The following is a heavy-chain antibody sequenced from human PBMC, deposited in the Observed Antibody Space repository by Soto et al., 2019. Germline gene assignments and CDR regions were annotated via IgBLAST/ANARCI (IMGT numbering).Heavy chain of an antibody. V-gene: IGHV3-23*01. CDR1: GFPFSGYA. J-gene: IGHJ4*02. CDR2: ISGSGGSK. Sequence: GGSLRLSCAASGFPFSGYAINWVRQAPGKGLEWVAAISGSGGSKYYADSVKGRFTISRDNAKNTLYLQMNSLRAEDTAVYYCARAGIAVAAYMNYWGQGTLVTVSS. CDR3: ARAGIAVAAYMNY. D-gene: IGHD6-19*01.